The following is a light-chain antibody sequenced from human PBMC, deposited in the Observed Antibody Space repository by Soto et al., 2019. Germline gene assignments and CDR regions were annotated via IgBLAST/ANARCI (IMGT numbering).Light chain of an antibody. CDR3: SSYAGRDSWV. Sequence: QSALTQPPSASGSPGQSVTISCTGTSSDVGGYNFVSWYQQHPSKAPKLMIYEVSKRPSGVPDRFSGSKSGNTASLTVSGLQAEDEADYYCSSYAGRDSWVFGGGTKLTVL. CDR1: SSDVGGYNF. CDR2: EVS. J-gene: IGLJ3*02. V-gene: IGLV2-8*01.